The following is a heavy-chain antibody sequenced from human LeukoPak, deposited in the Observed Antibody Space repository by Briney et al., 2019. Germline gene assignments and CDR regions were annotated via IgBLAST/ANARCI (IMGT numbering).Heavy chain of an antibody. CDR2: ISSDGSNN. CDR1: GFTFNSYA. D-gene: IGHD6-19*01. Sequence: GGSLRLSCAVSGFTFNSYAMHWVRQAPGKGLEWVAVISSDGSNNYYADSVKGRFTISRDNSNNTLYLQLSSLRAEDTAVYYCARDRYSSGWYGDFDCWGQGTLVTVSS. CDR3: ARDRYSSGWYGDFDC. V-gene: IGHV3-30*15. J-gene: IGHJ4*02.